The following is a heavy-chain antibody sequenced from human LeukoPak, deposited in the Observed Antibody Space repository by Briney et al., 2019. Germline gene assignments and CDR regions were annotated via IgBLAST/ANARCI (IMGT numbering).Heavy chain of an antibody. CDR3: ARARSTFGGVINY. V-gene: IGHV1-8*01. J-gene: IGHJ4*02. Sequence: KPGASVKVSCRASGYTFTSYDINRVRQATGQGLEWMGWMNPNSGNTGYTQKFQGRVTMTRNTSISTAYMELSSLRSEDTAVYYCARARSTFGGVINYWGQGTLVTVSS. CDR2: MNPNSGNT. D-gene: IGHD3-16*02. CDR1: GYTFTSYD.